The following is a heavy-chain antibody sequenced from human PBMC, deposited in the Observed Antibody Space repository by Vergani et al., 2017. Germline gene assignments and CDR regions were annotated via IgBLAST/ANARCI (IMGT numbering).Heavy chain of an antibody. CDR1: GGSISSGSYY. D-gene: IGHD1-1*01. CDR2: IKSKTDGGTT. J-gene: IGHJ6*03. V-gene: IGHV3-15*01. Sequence: VQLQESGPGLVKPSQTLSLTCTVSGGSISSGSYYWSWIRQPAGKGLEWIGRIKSKTDGGTTDYAAPVKGRFTISRDDSKNTLYLQMNSLITEDTAVYYCTTSELERRFPYYYYYMDVWGKGTTVTVSS. CDR3: TTSELERRFPYYYYYMDV.